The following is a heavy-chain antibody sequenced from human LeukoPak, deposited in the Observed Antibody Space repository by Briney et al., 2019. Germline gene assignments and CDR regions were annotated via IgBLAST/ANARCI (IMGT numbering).Heavy chain of an antibody. CDR3: AKGSVDTSYIDY. V-gene: IGHV3-23*01. CDR1: GFTFSNSA. Sequence: GGSLRLSCAASGFTFSNSAMTWVRLAPGRGLEWVSTVSGSGDSTHFADSVNGRFTISRDNSKNTLYLQMNRLRVEDTALYYCAKGSVDTSYIDYWGQGTLVTLSS. D-gene: IGHD3-10*01. J-gene: IGHJ4*02. CDR2: VSGSGDST.